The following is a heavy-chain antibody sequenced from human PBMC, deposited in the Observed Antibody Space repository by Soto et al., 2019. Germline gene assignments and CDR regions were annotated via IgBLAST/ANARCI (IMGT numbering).Heavy chain of an antibody. CDR2: INHRGGA. CDR3: ARDMHAGFTHYFDP. CDR1: GGPFSGYY. Sequence: PSETMSLSCAVHGESFSGYGGPFSGYYWSWIRQTPGKGLEWIGEINHRGGANYNPSLKSRVTISMDTSKNQLSLKLTSMTAADTAVYYCARDMHAGFTHYFDPWGQGTLVTVSS. V-gene: IGHV4-34*01. D-gene: IGHD1-26*01. J-gene: IGHJ5*02.